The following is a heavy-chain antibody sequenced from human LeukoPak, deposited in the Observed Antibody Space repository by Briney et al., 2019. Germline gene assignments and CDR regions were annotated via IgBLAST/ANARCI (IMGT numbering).Heavy chain of an antibody. D-gene: IGHD5-12*01. CDR3: ARPIVATNLDY. V-gene: IGHV3-53*01. J-gene: IGHJ4*02. Sequence: PGGSLRLSCAASGFTVSSNYMSWVRQAPGKGLEWVSVIYSGGSTYYADSVKGRFTISRDNAKNSLYLQMNSLRAEDTAVYYCARPIVATNLDYWGQGTLVTVSS. CDR2: IYSGGST. CDR1: GFTVSSNY.